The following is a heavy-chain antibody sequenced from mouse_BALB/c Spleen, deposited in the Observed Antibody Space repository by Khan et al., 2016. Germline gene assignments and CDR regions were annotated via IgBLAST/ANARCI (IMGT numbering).Heavy chain of an antibody. CDR3: ASSDGYDVGYAY. D-gene: IGHD2-2*01. V-gene: IGHV1-54*03. J-gene: IGHJ3*01. CDR2: INPGSGGT. CDR1: GYAFTNYL. Sequence: QIQLVQSGAELVRPGTSVKVSCKASGYAFTNYLIEWVKQRPGQGLEWIGVINPGSGGTNYNEKFKGKATLTADKSSSTAYMQLSSLTSDDSAVFFCASSDGYDVGYAYWGQGTLVTVAA.